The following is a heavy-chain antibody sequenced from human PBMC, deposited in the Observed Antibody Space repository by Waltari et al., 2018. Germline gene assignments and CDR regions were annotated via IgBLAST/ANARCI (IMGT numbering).Heavy chain of an antibody. J-gene: IGHJ4*02. CDR1: GFTFSSYG. V-gene: IGHV3-30*02. D-gene: IGHD1-26*01. CDR3: ARGSGSYFGVDY. Sequence: QVQLVESGGGVVQPGGSLRLSCAASGFTFSSYGMHWVRQAPGKGLEWVACIRYDGSNKYYADSVKGRFTISRDNSKNTLYLQMNSLRAEDTAVYYCARGSGSYFGVDYWGQGTLVTVSS. CDR2: IRYDGSNK.